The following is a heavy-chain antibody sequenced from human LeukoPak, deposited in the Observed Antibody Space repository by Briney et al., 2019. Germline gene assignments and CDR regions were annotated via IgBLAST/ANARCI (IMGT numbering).Heavy chain of an antibody. CDR1: GFTFSTFA. J-gene: IGHJ4*02. D-gene: IGHD2-8*02. V-gene: IGHV3-23*01. CDR3: ATYRQVLLPFES. Sequence: GGSLRLSCAASGFTFSTFAMIWVRQPPGKGLEWVSSIFPSGGEIHYADSVRGRFTISRDKSKSTLSLQMNSLRAEDTAKYYCATYRQVLLPFESWGQGTLVTVSS. CDR2: IFPSGGEI.